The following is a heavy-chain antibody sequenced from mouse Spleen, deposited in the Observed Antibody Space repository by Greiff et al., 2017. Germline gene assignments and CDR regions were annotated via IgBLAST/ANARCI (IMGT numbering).Heavy chain of an antibody. Sequence: DVMLVESGGGLVKPGGSLKLSCAASGFTFSDYGMHWVRQAPEKGLEWVAYISSGSSTIYYADTVKGRFTISRDNAKNTLFLQMTSLRSEDTAMYYCARHSSFYYAMDYWGQGTSVTVSS. CDR3: ARHSSFYYAMDY. V-gene: IGHV5-17*01. J-gene: IGHJ4*01. CDR1: GFTFSDYG. CDR2: ISSGSSTI. D-gene: IGHD1-1*01.